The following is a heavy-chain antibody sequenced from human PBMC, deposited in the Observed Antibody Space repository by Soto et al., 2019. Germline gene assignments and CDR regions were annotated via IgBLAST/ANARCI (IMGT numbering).Heavy chain of an antibody. CDR1: GFTFSSYG. J-gene: IGHJ6*02. Sequence: LRLSCAASGFTFSSYGMHWVRQAPGKGLEWVAVIWYDGSNKYYADSVKGRFTISRDNSKNTLYLQMNSLRAEDTAVYYCARDQDIVAPTYGMDVWGQGTTVTVSS. CDR3: ARDQDIVAPTYGMDV. CDR2: IWYDGSNK. D-gene: IGHD2-15*01. V-gene: IGHV3-33*01.